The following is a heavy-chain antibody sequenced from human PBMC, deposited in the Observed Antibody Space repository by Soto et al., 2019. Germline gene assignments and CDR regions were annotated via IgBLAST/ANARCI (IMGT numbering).Heavy chain of an antibody. Sequence: GASVKVSCKASGGTFSSYTISWVRQAPGQGLEWMGRIIPILGIANYAQKFQGRVTITADKSTSTAYMELSSLRSEDTAVYYCAREVLRYFDWLWGTDAFDIWGQGTMVTVSS. CDR3: AREVLRYFDWLWGTDAFDI. CDR2: IIPILGIA. V-gene: IGHV1-69*02. D-gene: IGHD3-9*01. J-gene: IGHJ3*02. CDR1: GGTFSSYT.